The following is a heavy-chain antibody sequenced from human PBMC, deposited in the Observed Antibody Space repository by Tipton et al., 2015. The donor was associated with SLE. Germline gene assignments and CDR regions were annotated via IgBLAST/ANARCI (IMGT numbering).Heavy chain of an antibody. D-gene: IGHD6-6*01. Sequence: QLVQSGVEVKKPGESLRISCKASGYSFSSYWIGWVRQMPGKGLEWTGATYPRDSDTRYSPSFQGQVTISVDKSISTAYLQWGRLEASDTAMYYCTRHRYSSSSGDFWGQGTLLIVSS. CDR2: TYPRDSDT. V-gene: IGHV5-51*01. J-gene: IGHJ4*02. CDR3: TRHRYSSSSGDF. CDR1: GYSFSSYW.